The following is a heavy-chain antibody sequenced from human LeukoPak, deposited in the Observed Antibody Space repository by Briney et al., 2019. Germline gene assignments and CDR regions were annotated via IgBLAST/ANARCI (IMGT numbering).Heavy chain of an antibody. CDR3: SRDPTYYLRYGYFDY. CDR1: GFSFSSYS. V-gene: IGHV3-21*01. D-gene: IGHD1-26*01. J-gene: IGHJ4*02. Sequence: GGSLRLSCAASGFSFSSYSMNWVRQAPGKGLEWVSSINNVGSHIYYAGSVKGRFTISRDNTKNSLYLQMNSLRAEDTAVYYCSRDPTYYLRYGYFDYWGQGALVTVSS. CDR2: INNVGSHI.